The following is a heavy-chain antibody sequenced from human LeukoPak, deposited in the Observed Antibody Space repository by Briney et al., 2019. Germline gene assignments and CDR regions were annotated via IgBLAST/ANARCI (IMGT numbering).Heavy chain of an antibody. D-gene: IGHD3-16*01. Sequence: SETLSLTCAVSGGSISSSNWWSWVRQPPGKGLEWIGEINHSGSTNYSPSLKSRVTISVDTSKNQFSLKLSSVTAADTAVYYCARSFGGNFDYWGQGTLVTVSS. CDR3: ARSFGGNFDY. V-gene: IGHV4-4*02. CDR1: GGSISSSNW. CDR2: INHSGST. J-gene: IGHJ4*02.